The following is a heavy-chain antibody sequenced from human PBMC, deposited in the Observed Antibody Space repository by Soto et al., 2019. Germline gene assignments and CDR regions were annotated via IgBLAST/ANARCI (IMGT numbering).Heavy chain of an antibody. V-gene: IGHV3-48*01. Sequence: GGSLRLSCAASGFTFSSYSMNWVRQAPGKGLEWVSYISSSSSTIYYADSVKGRFTISRDNAKNSLYLQMNSLRAEDTAVYYCARARDIVVVPAAIKTTNWFDPWGQGTLVTVSS. CDR1: GFTFSSYS. CDR3: ARARDIVVVPAAIKTTNWFDP. CDR2: ISSSSSTI. D-gene: IGHD2-2*02. J-gene: IGHJ5*02.